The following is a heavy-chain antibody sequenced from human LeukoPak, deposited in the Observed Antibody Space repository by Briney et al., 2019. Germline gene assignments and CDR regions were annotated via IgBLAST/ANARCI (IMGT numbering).Heavy chain of an antibody. CDR3: ARRRCSSTSCYTRRLNAFDI. V-gene: IGHV4-34*01. CDR2: INHSGST. D-gene: IGHD2-2*02. CDR1: GGSFSGYY. J-gene: IGHJ3*02. Sequence: SETLSLTCAVYGGSFSGYYWSWIRQPPGKGLEWIGEINHSGSTNYNPSLKSRVTISVDTSKNQFSLKLSSVTAADTAVYYCARRRCSSTSCYTRRLNAFDIWGQGTMVTVSS.